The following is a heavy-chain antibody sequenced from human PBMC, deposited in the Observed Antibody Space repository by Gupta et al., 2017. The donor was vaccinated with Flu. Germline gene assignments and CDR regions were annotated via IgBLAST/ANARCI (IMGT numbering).Heavy chain of an antibody. J-gene: IGHJ4*02. CDR3: ARDQTTGTTLGDY. CDR1: GFTFSSYG. V-gene: IGHV3-33*01. D-gene: IGHD1-7*01. CDR2: IWYDGSNK. Sequence: QVQLVESGGGVVQPGRSLSLSCAASGFTFSSYGMHWVRQAPGKGLEWVAVIWYDGSNKYYADSVKGRFTISRENSKNTLYLQMNSLRAEDTAVDDCARDQTTGTTLGDYWGQGTLGTVSS.